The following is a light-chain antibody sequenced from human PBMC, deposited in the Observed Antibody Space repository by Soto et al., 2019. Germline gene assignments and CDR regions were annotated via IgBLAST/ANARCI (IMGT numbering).Light chain of an antibody. Sequence: ENELRQTARTLSLSRGERASLSCRTSQSVSSNYLAWYQHRPGQAPRLLIYGASSRATGIPDRVSGSGSGTDFTLPISRLEPEEFAVYYCQQYGSSPVTFGQGTRLEIK. CDR3: QQYGSSPVT. CDR1: QSVSSNY. CDR2: GAS. J-gene: IGKJ5*01. V-gene: IGKV3-20*01.